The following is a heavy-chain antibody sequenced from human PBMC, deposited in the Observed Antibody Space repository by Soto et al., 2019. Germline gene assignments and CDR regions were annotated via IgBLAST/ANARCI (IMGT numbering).Heavy chain of an antibody. CDR3: ARGGHLILRYFDY. V-gene: IGHV4-34*01. CDR1: GGSFSGYY. D-gene: IGHD3-9*01. J-gene: IGHJ4*02. Sequence: SETLSLTCAVYGGSFSGYYWSWIRQPPGKGLEWIGEINHSGSTNYNPSLKSRVTISVDTSKNQFSLKLSSVTAADTAVYYCARGGHLILRYFDYWGQGTVVTVSS. CDR2: INHSGST.